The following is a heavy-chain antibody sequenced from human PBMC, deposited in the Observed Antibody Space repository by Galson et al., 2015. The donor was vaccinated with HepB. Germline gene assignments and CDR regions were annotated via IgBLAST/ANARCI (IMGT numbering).Heavy chain of an antibody. D-gene: IGHD2-2*01. CDR1: GGTFSSYA. CDR2: IIPILGIA. CDR3: ARDAFKGRRYCSSTSCSHGGFDY. Sequence: SVKVSCKASGGTFSSYAISWVRQAPGQGLEWMGRIIPILGIANYAQKFQGRVTITADKSTSTAYMELSSLRSEDTAVYYCARDAFKGRRYCSSTSCSHGGFDYWGQGTLVTVSS. V-gene: IGHV1-69*04. J-gene: IGHJ4*02.